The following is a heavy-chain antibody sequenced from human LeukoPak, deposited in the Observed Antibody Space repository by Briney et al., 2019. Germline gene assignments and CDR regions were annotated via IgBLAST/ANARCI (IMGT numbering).Heavy chain of an antibody. J-gene: IGHJ3*02. CDR2: IYSSGST. CDR3: ARQHVLGYCSSTSCLDAFDI. Sequence: PSETLSLTCTVSGGSISSSTYYWGWIRQPPGKELEWIGSIYSSGSTYHNPSLKSRVTISVDTSKNQFSLKLSSVTAADTAVYYCARQHVLGYCSSTSCLDAFDIWGQGTMVTVSS. CDR1: GGSISSSTYY. V-gene: IGHV4-39*01. D-gene: IGHD2-2*01.